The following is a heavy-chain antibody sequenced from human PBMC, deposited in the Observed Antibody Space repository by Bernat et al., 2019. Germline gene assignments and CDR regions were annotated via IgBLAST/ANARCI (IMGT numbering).Heavy chain of an antibody. CDR3: AKGRGGSSSWYYFDY. Sequence: VQMVESGGGVVQPGRSLRLSCAASGITFSSYGMHWVRQAPGKGLELVSLISWDGGSTYYADSVKGRFTISRDNSKNSLYLQMNSLRTEDTALYYCAKGRGGSSSWYYFDYWGQGTLVTVSS. V-gene: IGHV3-43*01. CDR1: GITFSSYG. CDR2: ISWDGGST. J-gene: IGHJ4*02. D-gene: IGHD6-13*01.